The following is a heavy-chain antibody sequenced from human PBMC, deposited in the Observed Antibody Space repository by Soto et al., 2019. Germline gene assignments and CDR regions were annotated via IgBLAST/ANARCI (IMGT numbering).Heavy chain of an antibody. CDR1: GGSFSGYY. CDR2: INHSGST. CDR3: ARAAPRYSSGGSRYSGRHY. V-gene: IGHV4-34*01. D-gene: IGHD2-15*01. J-gene: IGHJ4*02. Sequence: QVQLQQWGAGLLKPSETLSLTCAVYGGSFSGYYWSWIRQPPGKGLEWIGEINHSGSTNYNPSLKSQASLSVDTSTNHFSPNLSSVTDPDTAVYYCARAAPRYSSGGSRYSGRHYWGQGTLVTVSS.